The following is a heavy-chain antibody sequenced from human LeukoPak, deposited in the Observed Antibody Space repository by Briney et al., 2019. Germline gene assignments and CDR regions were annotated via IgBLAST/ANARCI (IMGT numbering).Heavy chain of an antibody. Sequence: ASVKVSCKVSGYTLTKLSMHWVRQAPGKGLEWMGGFDPEDGETIYAQKFQGRVTMTEDTSTDTAYMELSSLRSEDTAVYYCATDRVTSGYLGYWGQGTLVAVSS. CDR2: FDPEDGET. J-gene: IGHJ4*02. CDR3: ATDRVTSGYLGY. D-gene: IGHD3-22*01. CDR1: GYTLTKLS. V-gene: IGHV1-24*01.